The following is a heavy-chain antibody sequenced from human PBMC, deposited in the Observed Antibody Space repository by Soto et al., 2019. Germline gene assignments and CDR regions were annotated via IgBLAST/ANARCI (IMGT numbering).Heavy chain of an antibody. D-gene: IGHD6-13*01. CDR2: IIPIFGTA. J-gene: IGHJ4*02. CDR3: ARGKFAAAGTYFDY. CDR1: GGTFSSYA. V-gene: IGHV1-69*13. Sequence: ASVKVSCKASGGTFSSYAISWVRQAPGQGLEWMGGIIPIFGTANYAQKFQGRVTITADESTSTAYMELSSLRSEGTAVYYCARGKFAAAGTYFDYWGQGTLVTVSS.